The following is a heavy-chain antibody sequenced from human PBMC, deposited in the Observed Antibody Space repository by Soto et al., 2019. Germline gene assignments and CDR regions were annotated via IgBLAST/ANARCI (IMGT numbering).Heavy chain of an antibody. CDR1: GFTFSTYG. CDR3: ASSLRELSYSYYGMDV. CDR2: IWYDGSNK. D-gene: IGHD3-16*02. V-gene: IGHV3-33*01. J-gene: IGHJ6*02. Sequence: LRLSCAASGFTFSTYGMHWVRQAPDKGLEWVAVIWYDGSNKYYAESVKGRFTISRDNSKNTLYLQMNSLRAEDTAVYYCASSLRELSYSYYGMDVWGQGTTVTVSS.